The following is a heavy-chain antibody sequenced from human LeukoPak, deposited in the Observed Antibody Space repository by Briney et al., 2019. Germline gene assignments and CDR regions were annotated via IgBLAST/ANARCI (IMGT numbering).Heavy chain of an antibody. CDR1: GFTFSRYA. V-gene: IGHV3-23*01. J-gene: IGHJ3*02. CDR2: ISGNDGGT. Sequence: LPGGSLRLSCAASGFTFSRYAMNWVRQAPGKGLEWVSAISGNDGGTYYADSVKGRFTISRDNSKNTLYLQMNSLRAEDTAVYYCVKIRAPAYDIWGQGTMVTVSS. CDR3: VKIRAPAYDI. D-gene: IGHD3-3*02.